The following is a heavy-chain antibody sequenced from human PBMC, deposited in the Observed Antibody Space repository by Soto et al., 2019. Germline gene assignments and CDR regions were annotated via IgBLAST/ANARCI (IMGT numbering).Heavy chain of an antibody. CDR1: GGTFSSYA. V-gene: IGHV1-69*13. Sequence: ASVKVSCRASGGTFSSYAISWVRQAPGQGLEWMGGIIPIFGTANYAQKFQGRVTITADESTSTAYMELSSLRSEDTAVYYCAATVVRWFDPWGQGTLVTVSS. CDR3: AATVVRWFDP. J-gene: IGHJ5*02. CDR2: IIPIFGTA. D-gene: IGHD4-17*01.